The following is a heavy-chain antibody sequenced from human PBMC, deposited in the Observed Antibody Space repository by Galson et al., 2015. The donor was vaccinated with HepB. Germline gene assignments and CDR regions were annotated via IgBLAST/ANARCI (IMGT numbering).Heavy chain of an antibody. V-gene: IGHV3-30-3*01. CDR1: GISLTNYA. Sequence: SLRLSCAASGISLTNYAMHWVRQAPGKGLEWVTFISHVGSNEYYADTVKGRFTGSRDNSKNTVFLQMKSLRAEDTATYYCARDSFSYPLPNYSYYGMTVRGQGTTVTVSS. D-gene: IGHD2-2*01. J-gene: IGHJ6*02. CDR2: ISHVGSNE. CDR3: ARDSFSYPLPNYSYYGMTV.